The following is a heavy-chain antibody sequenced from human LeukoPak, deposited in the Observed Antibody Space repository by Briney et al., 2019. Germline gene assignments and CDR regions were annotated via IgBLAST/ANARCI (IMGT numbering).Heavy chain of an antibody. Sequence: SETLSLTCTVSGGSISSSSYYWGWIRQPPGKGLKWIGSIYYSGSTYYNPSLKNRVTISVDTPKNQFSLKLSSVTAADTAVYYCASVDTAMVVFDYWGQGTLVTVSS. D-gene: IGHD5-18*01. V-gene: IGHV4-39*01. CDR2: IYYSGST. J-gene: IGHJ4*02. CDR3: ASVDTAMVVFDY. CDR1: GGSISSSSYY.